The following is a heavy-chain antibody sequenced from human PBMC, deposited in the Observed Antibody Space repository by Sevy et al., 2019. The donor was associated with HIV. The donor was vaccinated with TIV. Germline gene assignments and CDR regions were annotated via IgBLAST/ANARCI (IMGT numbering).Heavy chain of an antibody. D-gene: IGHD3-10*01. CDR1: GFIVSSNY. V-gene: IGHV3-53*01. J-gene: IGHJ6*02. Sequence: GGSLRLSCAASGFIVSSNYISWVRQAPGKGLEWVSVIYSGGTTYYADSVKGRFTFSRDNSQNTLYLQMNSLRAEDTAVYYCARMSYYGRYGMDVWGQGTTVTVSS. CDR3: ARMSYYGRYGMDV. CDR2: IYSGGTT.